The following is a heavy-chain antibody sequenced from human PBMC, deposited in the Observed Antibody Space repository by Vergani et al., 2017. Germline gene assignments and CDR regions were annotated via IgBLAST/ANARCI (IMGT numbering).Heavy chain of an antibody. CDR1: GGSISSYY. J-gene: IGHJ4*02. CDR2: IYYSGST. Sequence: QVQLQESGPGLVKPSETLSLTCTVSGGSISSYYWSWIRQPPGKGLEWIGYIYYSGSTNYNPSLKSRVTISVDTSKNQFSLKLSSVTAADTAVYYCARGYCSGGSCHGYFDYWGQGTLVTVSS. D-gene: IGHD2-15*01. CDR3: ARGYCSGGSCHGYFDY. V-gene: IGHV4-59*01.